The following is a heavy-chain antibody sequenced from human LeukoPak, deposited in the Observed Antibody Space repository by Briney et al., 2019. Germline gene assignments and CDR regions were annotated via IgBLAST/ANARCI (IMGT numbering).Heavy chain of an antibody. CDR1: GFTLSSYA. D-gene: IGHD3-3*01. V-gene: IGHV3-30*04. CDR2: ILYDGSNK. Sequence: GRSLRLSCAASGFTLSSYAVGWVRQAAGKWLEWVAVILYDGSNKNYADSVKGRFPISRDKSKNALCRQLNSLRAEPTAMSYGAREGIVYVFWSGYSNYYYMDVWGKGTTVTVSS. J-gene: IGHJ6*03. CDR3: AREGIVYVFWSGYSNYYYMDV.